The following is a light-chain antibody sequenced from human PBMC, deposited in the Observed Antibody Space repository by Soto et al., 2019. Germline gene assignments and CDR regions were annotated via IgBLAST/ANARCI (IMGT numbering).Light chain of an antibody. CDR2: DVS. CDR1: SSDVGGYNY. Sequence: QSVLTQPRSVSGSPGQSVTISCTGTSSDVGGYNYVSWYQQHPGKAPKLVIYDVSKRPSGVPERFSGSKSGNTASLTITGVEAGDEADYYCRSWEGSCGQVVFGTGTKLTVL. V-gene: IGLV2-11*01. J-gene: IGLJ1*01. CDR3: RSWEGSCGQVV.